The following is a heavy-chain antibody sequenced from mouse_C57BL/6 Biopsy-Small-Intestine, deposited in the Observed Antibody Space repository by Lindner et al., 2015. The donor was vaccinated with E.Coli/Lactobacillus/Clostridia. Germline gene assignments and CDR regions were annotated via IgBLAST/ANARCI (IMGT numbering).Heavy chain of an antibody. CDR1: GYSFTGYY. CDR2: IYPYNGVS. CDR3: TTGTGIQFAY. D-gene: IGHD3-3*01. V-gene: IGHV1-31*01. Sequence: VQLQESGPELVKPGASVKISCEASGYSFTGYYMHWVKQSHGDILDWIGFIYPYNGVSSYNHKFKGKATLTVDKSASTAYMELRSLTSEDSAVYYCTTGTGIQFAYWGQGTLVTVS. J-gene: IGHJ3*01.